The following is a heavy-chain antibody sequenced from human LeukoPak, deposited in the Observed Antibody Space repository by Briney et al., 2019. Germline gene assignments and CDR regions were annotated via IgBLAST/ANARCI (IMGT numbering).Heavy chain of an antibody. CDR3: ARRSGVYHFDN. CDR2: IYYSGSS. D-gene: IGHD2-8*01. V-gene: IGHV4-39*01. J-gene: IGHJ4*02. CDR1: GASISSSSYY. Sequence: SETLSLTCTVSGASISSSSYYWGWLRQPPGKGLEWIGIIYYSGSSYYNPSLKSRVTISVDTSKNQLSLNLRSVTAADTAVYYWARRSGVYHFDNGGQGTPVTASS.